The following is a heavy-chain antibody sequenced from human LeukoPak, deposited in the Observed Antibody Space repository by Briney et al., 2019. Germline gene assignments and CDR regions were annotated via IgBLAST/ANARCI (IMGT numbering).Heavy chain of an antibody. J-gene: IGHJ6*02. CDR1: GFTFSSYA. D-gene: IGHD4-17*01. Sequence: GRSLRLSCAAYGFTFSSYAMHWVRQAPGKGLEWVAVISYDGSNKYYADSVKGRFTISRDNSKNTLYLQMNSLRAEDTAVYYCARGAYGDYSSYYYGMDVWGQGTTVTVSS. CDR3: ARGAYGDYSSYYYGMDV. CDR2: ISYDGSNK. V-gene: IGHV3-30-3*01.